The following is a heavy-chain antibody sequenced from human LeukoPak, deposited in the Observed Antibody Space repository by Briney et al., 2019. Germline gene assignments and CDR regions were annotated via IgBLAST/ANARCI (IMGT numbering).Heavy chain of an antibody. Sequence: SETLSLTCTVSGASISNYYWTWIRQPAAKGLEWIGRIYPSGTTNYNPSLKGRVTMSVDTSNNQFSLKLSSVTAADTAVYYCARNYYDRSNFDYWGQGTLITVSS. CDR2: IYPSGTT. CDR3: ARNYYDRSNFDY. J-gene: IGHJ4*02. V-gene: IGHV4-4*07. D-gene: IGHD3-22*01. CDR1: GASISNYY.